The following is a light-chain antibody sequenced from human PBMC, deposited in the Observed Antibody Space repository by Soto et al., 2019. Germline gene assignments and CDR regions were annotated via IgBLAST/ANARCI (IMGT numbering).Light chain of an antibody. V-gene: IGLV2-18*02. CDR1: NSDVGYYNR. J-gene: IGLJ1*01. CDR3: SSHTSSGAYV. Sequence: QSALTQPPSVSGSPGQSVTISCTGANSDVGYYNRVSWYQQPPGTAPKVMIYEVTKRPSGVPDRFSGSKSDNTASLTISGLQAEDEADYYCSSHTSSGAYVFGTGTKLTVL. CDR2: EVT.